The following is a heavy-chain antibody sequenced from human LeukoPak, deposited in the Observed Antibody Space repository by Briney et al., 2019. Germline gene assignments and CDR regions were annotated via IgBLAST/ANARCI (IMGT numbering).Heavy chain of an antibody. CDR2: IYPGDSDT. J-gene: IGHJ4*02. V-gene: IGHV5-51*01. D-gene: IGHD2-8*01. CDR1: GYSFITYW. Sequence: GESLKISCKASGYSFITYWIGWVRQMPGKGLEWMGIIYPGDSDTRYSPSFQGQVIFSVDKSISTAYLQWSSLEASDTAIYYCARQVNGGNFDYWGQGTLVTISS. CDR3: ARQVNGGNFDY.